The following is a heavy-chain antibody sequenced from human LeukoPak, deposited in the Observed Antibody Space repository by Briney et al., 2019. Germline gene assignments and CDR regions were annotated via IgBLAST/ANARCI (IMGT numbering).Heavy chain of an antibody. J-gene: IGHJ3*02. D-gene: IGHD5-18*01. CDR3: AREGYSYGTNAFDI. CDR1: GGTFSSYA. Sequence: EASVKVSCKASGGTFSSYAISWVRQAPGQGLEWMGRIIPILGIANYAQKFQGRVTITADKSTSTAYMELSSLRSEDTAVYYCAREGYSYGTNAFDIWGQGTMVTVSS. CDR2: IIPILGIA. V-gene: IGHV1-69*04.